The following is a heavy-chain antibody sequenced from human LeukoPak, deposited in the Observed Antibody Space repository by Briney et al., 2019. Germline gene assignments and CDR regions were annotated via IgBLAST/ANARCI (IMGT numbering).Heavy chain of an antibody. CDR1: GFTFSSYA. Sequence: AGSLRLSCAASGFTFSSYAMSWVRQAPGKGLEWVLGVSGGGGSTHYADSAKGRLTISRDNSKNTLYLQKNSLRAEDTAVYYCAKGSGQIQLWSNFDSWGQGTLVTVSS. V-gene: IGHV3-23*01. CDR2: VSGGGGST. CDR3: AKGSGQIQLWSNFDS. D-gene: IGHD5-18*01. J-gene: IGHJ4*02.